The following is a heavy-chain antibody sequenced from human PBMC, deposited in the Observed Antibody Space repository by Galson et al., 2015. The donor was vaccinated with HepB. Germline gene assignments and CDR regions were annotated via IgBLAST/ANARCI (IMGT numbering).Heavy chain of an antibody. J-gene: IGHJ4*02. CDR1: GFTFSNAW. CDR2: IKSKTDGGTT. Sequence: SLRLSCAASGFTFSNAWMSWVRQAPGKGLEWVGRIKSKTDGGTTDYAAPVKGRFTISRDDSKNTLYLQMNSLKTEDTAVYYCTTDRSGYASGSYYTTLDYWGQGTLVTVSS. D-gene: IGHD3-10*01. CDR3: TTDRSGYASGSYYTTLDY. V-gene: IGHV3-15*01.